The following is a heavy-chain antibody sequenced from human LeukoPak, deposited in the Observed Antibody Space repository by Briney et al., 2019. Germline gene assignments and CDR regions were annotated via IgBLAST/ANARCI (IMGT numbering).Heavy chain of an antibody. D-gene: IGHD1-26*01. J-gene: IGHJ6*02. Sequence: GGSLRLSCAASGFTFSSYSMNWVRQAPGKGLEYVSAISSNGGETYYADSVKGRFTISRDNSKNALYLQMGSLRVEDMAVYYCARGRSPRGYYYGMDVWGQGTMVTVSS. CDR2: ISSNGGET. V-gene: IGHV3-64*02. CDR1: GFTFSSYS. CDR3: ARGRSPRGYYYGMDV.